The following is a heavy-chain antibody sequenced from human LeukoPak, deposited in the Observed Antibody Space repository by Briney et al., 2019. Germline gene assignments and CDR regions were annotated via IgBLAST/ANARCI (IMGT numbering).Heavy chain of an antibody. V-gene: IGHV1-46*01. CDR3: ARVGSIAAAGAHFDY. CDR1: GYTFTSYY. D-gene: IGHD6-13*01. Sequence: ASVKVSCKASGYTFTSYYMHWVRQAPGQGPEWMGIINPSGGSTSYAQKFQGRVTMTRDTSTSTVYMELSSLRSEDTAVYYCARVGSIAAAGAHFDYWGQGTLVTVSS. J-gene: IGHJ4*02. CDR2: INPSGGST.